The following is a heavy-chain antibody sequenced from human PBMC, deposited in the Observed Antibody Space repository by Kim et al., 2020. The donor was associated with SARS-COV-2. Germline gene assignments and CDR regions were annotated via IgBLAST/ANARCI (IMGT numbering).Heavy chain of an antibody. CDR2: ISAYNGDT. D-gene: IGHD3-3*01. Sequence: ASVKVSCKASGYTFTYYGFNWVRQAPGQGLEWMGWISAYNGDTNYAQKLQGRVTMTTETSTSTAYMELRSLRSDDTAVYYCARSRGSLFGVPRPDAFDIWGQGTMVTVSS. CDR3: ARSRGSLFGVPRPDAFDI. J-gene: IGHJ3*02. CDR1: GYTFTYYG. V-gene: IGHV1-18*01.